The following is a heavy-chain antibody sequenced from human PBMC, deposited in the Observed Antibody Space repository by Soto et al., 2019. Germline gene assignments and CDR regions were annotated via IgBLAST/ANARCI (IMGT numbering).Heavy chain of an antibody. CDR1: GFTFSSYG. J-gene: IGHJ4*02. D-gene: IGHD1-26*01. CDR2: IWYDGSNK. CDR3: ARPNSGSYSHFDY. Sequence: GGSLRLSXAASGFTFSSYGMHWVRQAPGKGLEWVAVIWYDGSNKYYADSVKGRFTISRDNSKNTLYLQMNSLRAEDTALYYCARPNSGSYSHFDYWGQGTLVTVSS. V-gene: IGHV3-33*01.